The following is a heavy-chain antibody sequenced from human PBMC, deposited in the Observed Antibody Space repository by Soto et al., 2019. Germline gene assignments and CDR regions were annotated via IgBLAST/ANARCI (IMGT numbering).Heavy chain of an antibody. Sequence: PGGSLRLSCAASGVTFSSYAMSWVRQAPGKGLEWVSAISGSGGSTYYADSVKGRFTISRDNSKNTLYLQMNSLRAEDTAVYYCASTRGRYYYYGMDVWGQGTTVTVSS. CDR1: GVTFSSYA. J-gene: IGHJ6*02. D-gene: IGHD2-2*01. CDR3: ASTRGRYYYYGMDV. CDR2: ISGSGGST. V-gene: IGHV3-23*01.